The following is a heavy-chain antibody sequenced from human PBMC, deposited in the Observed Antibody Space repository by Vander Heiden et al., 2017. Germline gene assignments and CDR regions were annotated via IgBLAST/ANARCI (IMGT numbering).Heavy chain of an antibody. CDR2: INAGGGST. J-gene: IGHJ3*02. CDR3: ASLRWGGDAFDI. CDR1: GFTFSSHA. Sequence: EVQLLESGGGLVQPGGSLRISRAGSGFTFSSHAMSWVRQAPGKGLEWVSGINAGGGSTYYADSVKGRFTISRDNSKTTLYLQMNSLRAEDMAIYYCASLRWGGDAFDIWGQGTMVTVSS. V-gene: IGHV3-23*01. D-gene: IGHD3-16*01.